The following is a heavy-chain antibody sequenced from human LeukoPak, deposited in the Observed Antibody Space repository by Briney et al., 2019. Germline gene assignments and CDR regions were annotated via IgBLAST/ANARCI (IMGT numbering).Heavy chain of an antibody. CDR1: GFTFSNAW. D-gene: IGHD4-17*01. J-gene: IGHJ4*02. CDR3: ARAVPRFDY. V-gene: IGHV4-38-2*01. CDR2: IYHSGST. Sequence: GSLRLSCAASGFTFSNAWMSWVRQAPGKGLEWIGSIYHSGSTYYNPSLKSRVTISVDTSKNQFSLKLSSVTAADTAVYYCARAVPRFDYWGQGTLVTVSS.